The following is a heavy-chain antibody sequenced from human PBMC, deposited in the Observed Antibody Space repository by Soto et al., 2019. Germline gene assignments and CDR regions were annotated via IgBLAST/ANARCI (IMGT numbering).Heavy chain of an antibody. V-gene: IGHV1-18*01. J-gene: IGHJ6*02. CDR2: ISAHTGSS. D-gene: IGHD3-3*01. Sequence: ASVKVSCKASGYTFTSSGMSWVRQAPGQGLEWMGWISAHTGSSEYAQRFQGRVTMTTDRSTSTAYMELRSLRSDDTAFYYCAVSLYGVVLHYYYRMDVWGPGTSVTVSS. CDR1: GYTFTSSG. CDR3: AVSLYGVVLHYYYRMDV.